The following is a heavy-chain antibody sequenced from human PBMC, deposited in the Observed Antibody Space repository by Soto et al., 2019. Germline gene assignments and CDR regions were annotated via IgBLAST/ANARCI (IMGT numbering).Heavy chain of an antibody. CDR2: IHYSGRT. Sequence: QLQLQESGPGLVKPSETLSLTCTVSGGSISSSDYYWAWVRQPPGKGLEWIGSIHYSGRTFYSPSLKSRVTISKDTSKIQFSLKLTSVTAADTAVYYCARRRITATIDYWGRGTLVTVSS. D-gene: IGHD2-15*01. CDR3: ARRRITATIDY. J-gene: IGHJ4*02. V-gene: IGHV4-39*01. CDR1: GGSISSSDYY.